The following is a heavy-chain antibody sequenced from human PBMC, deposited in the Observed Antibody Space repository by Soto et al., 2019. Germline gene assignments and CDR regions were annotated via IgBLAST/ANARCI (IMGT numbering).Heavy chain of an antibody. Sequence: SETLSLTCAVYGGSFSGYYWSWIRQPPGKGLEWIGEINHSGSTNYNPSLKSRVTISVDTSKNQFSLKLSSVTAADTAFYYCAREGALLFGGNSDYYSTMDVGGQGTTVT. CDR1: GGSFSGYY. D-gene: IGHD2-21*02. CDR3: AREGALLFGGNSDYYSTMDV. J-gene: IGHJ6*02. CDR2: INHSGST. V-gene: IGHV4-34*01.